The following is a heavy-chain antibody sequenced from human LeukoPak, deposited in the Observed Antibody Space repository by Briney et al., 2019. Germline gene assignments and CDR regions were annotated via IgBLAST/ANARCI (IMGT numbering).Heavy chain of an antibody. CDR2: ISAYNGNT. V-gene: IGHV1-18*01. CDR1: GYTFTSYG. CDR3: ARRQQQLGLDY. Sequence: WASVKVSCKASGYTFTSYGISWVRQAPGQGLEWMGWISAYNGNTNYAQKLQGRVTMTTDTSTSTAYMELRGLRSDDTAVYYCARRQQQLGLDYWGQGTLVTVSS. D-gene: IGHD6-13*01. J-gene: IGHJ4*02.